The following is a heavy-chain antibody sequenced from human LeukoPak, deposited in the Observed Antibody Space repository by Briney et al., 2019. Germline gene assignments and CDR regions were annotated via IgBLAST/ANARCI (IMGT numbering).Heavy chain of an antibody. J-gene: IGHJ6*02. V-gene: IGHV1-8*01. CDR1: GYTFTSYD. CDR2: MNPNSGNT. Sequence: ASVKVSCKASGYTFTSYDINWVRQATGQGLEWMGWMNPNSGNTGYAQKFQGRVTMTRNTSISTAYMELSSLRSEDTAVYYCASRGGYYYGMDVWVQGTTVTVSS. CDR3: ASRGGYYYGMDV.